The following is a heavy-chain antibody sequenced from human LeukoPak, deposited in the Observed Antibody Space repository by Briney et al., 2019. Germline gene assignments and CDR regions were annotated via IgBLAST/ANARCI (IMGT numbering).Heavy chain of an antibody. Sequence: SETLSLTCSVSGGSVSRYYWNWIRQPPGKGLEWIGYIHYSGTTNYNPSLKSRVTISVDTSKNQFSLKLSSVTAADTAVYYCAREARTSPYYSRRFDYWGQGTLVTVSS. CDR2: IHYSGTT. D-gene: IGHD3-22*01. CDR3: AREARTSPYYSRRFDY. CDR1: GGSVSRYY. V-gene: IGHV4-59*02. J-gene: IGHJ4*02.